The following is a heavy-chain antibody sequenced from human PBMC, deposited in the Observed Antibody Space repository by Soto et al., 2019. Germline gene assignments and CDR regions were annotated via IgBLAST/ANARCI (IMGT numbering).Heavy chain of an antibody. CDR1: GLTFSSHA. CDR2: ISGSGGNT. J-gene: IGHJ4*02. Sequence: GGSLRLSCAASGLTFSSHAMSWVRQAPGKGLEWVAAISGSGGNTYYADAVMGRFTISRDTSKTTLYLQLNSLRAEDTALYYCAKVVDGSTWKYYFDDWGQGTLVTVSS. V-gene: IGHV3-23*01. CDR3: AKVVDGSTWKYYFDD. D-gene: IGHD1-1*01.